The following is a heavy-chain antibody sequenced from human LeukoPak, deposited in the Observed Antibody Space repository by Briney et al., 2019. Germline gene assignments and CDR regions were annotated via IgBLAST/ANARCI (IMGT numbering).Heavy chain of an antibody. CDR1: GGSISNYY. CDR2: IYYSGTT. Sequence: SSETLSLTCTVSGGSISNYYWSWIRQPPGKGLEWIGYIYYSGTTNYNPSLKSRVTISVDTSKNQFSLKLSSVTAADTAVYYCARGVYIAAAQYGYWGQGTLVTVSS. J-gene: IGHJ4*02. D-gene: IGHD6-13*01. CDR3: ARGVYIAAAQYGY. V-gene: IGHV4-59*01.